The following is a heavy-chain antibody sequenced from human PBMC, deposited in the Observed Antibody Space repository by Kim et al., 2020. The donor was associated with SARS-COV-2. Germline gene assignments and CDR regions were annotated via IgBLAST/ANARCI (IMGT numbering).Heavy chain of an antibody. J-gene: IGHJ4*02. CDR3: ARDVRGVNDY. CDR1: GGSISSSSYY. V-gene: IGHV4-39*07. CDR2: IYYSGST. Sequence: SETLSLTCTVSGGSISSSSYYWGWIRQPPGKGLEWIGSIYYSGSTYYNPSLKSRVTISVDTSENQFSLKLSSVTAADTAVYYCARDVRGVNDYWGQGTLVTVSS. D-gene: IGHD3-10*02.